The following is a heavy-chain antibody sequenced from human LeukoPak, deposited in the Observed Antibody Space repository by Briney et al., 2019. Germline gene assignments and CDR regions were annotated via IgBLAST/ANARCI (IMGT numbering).Heavy chain of an antibody. V-gene: IGHV4-39*07. CDR3: ARDLNTVTDYWYFDL. CDR1: GGSISSYY. Sequence: SETLSLTCTVSGGSISSYYWGWIRQPPGKGLEWIGSIYNSGSIYYNPSLKSRVSISLDTSKNQFSLKLSSVTAADTAVYYCARDLNTVTDYWYFDLWGRGTLVTVSS. CDR2: IYNSGSI. J-gene: IGHJ2*01. D-gene: IGHD4-17*01.